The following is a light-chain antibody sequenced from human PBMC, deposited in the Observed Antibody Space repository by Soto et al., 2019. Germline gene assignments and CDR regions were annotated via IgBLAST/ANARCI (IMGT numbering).Light chain of an antibody. J-gene: IGLJ2*01. Sequence: QPVLTQSPSVSGAPGQRIIITCTGSSSNIGAGFDVHWYQHLPGTAPKLLVYDNDNRPSGLPARFSDSRSGTSASLAITSLQAADEADYYCQSYDNSLSGVVFGGGTKLTVL. CDR2: DND. CDR3: QSYDNSLSGVV. CDR1: SSNIGAGFD. V-gene: IGLV1-40*01.